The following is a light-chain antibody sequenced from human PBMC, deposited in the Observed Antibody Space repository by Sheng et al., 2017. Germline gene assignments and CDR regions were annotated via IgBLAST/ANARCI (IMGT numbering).Light chain of an antibody. CDR2: ENN. J-gene: IGLJ2*01. CDR1: SSNIGNNY. CDR3: GTWDSSLSAGV. V-gene: IGLV1-51*02. Sequence: QSVLTQPPSVSAAPGQKVTISCSGSSSNIGNNYVSWYQQLPGTAPKLLIYENNKRSSGIPDRFSGSKSGTSATLGITGLQTGDEADYYCGTWDSSLSAGVFGGGTKLTVL.